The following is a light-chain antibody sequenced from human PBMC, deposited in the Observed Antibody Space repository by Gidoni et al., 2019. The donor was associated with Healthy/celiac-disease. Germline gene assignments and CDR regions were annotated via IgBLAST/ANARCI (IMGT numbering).Light chain of an antibody. V-gene: IGKV3-11*01. CDR2: DAS. J-gene: IGKJ3*01. CDR3: QQRSNWPQFT. CDR1: QSVISS. Sequence: EIVLTQSPATLSLSPGDRATLSCSASQSVISSLARYQQKPGQAPRLLIYDASNRATGIPARFSGSGSGTDFTLTISSLEPEDFAVYYCQQRSNWPQFTFGPGTKVDIK.